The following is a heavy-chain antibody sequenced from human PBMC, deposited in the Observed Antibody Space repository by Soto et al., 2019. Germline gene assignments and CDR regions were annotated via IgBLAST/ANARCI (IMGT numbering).Heavy chain of an antibody. Sequence: EVQLLESGGGLVQPGGSLRLSCAASGFTFSSYAMSWVRQAPGKGLEWVSAISGSGGSTYYADSVKGRFTISRDNSKNTLYRKRNSLRAEDRAVYYCAKDPGVVPAAIYWFAPWGQGPLVTVSS. CDR3: AKDPGVVPAAIYWFAP. V-gene: IGHV3-23*01. CDR2: ISGSGGST. CDR1: GFTFSSYA. J-gene: IGHJ5*02. D-gene: IGHD2-2*01.